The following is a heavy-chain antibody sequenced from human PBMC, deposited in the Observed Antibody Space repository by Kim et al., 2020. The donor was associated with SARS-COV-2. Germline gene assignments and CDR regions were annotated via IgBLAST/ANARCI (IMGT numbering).Heavy chain of an antibody. CDR3: ATDMINGSDGSGSYSLYY. CDR1: GYTLTELS. V-gene: IGHV1-24*01. D-gene: IGHD3-10*01. J-gene: IGHJ4*02. Sequence: ASVKVSCKVSGYTLTELSMHWVRQAPGKGLEWMGGFDPEDGETIYAQKFQGRVTMTEDTSTDTAYMELSSLRSEDTAVYYCATDMINGSDGSGSYSLYYWGQGTLVTVSS. CDR2: FDPEDGET.